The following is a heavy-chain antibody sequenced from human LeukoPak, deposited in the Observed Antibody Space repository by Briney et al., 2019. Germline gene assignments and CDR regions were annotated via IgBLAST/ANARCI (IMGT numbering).Heavy chain of an antibody. J-gene: IGHJ4*02. CDR3: ARDPALES. CDR1: GFTFSGDT. V-gene: IGHV3-48*01. Sequence: PGGSPRLSSAASGFTFSGDTMNTVRQAPGKGLEWVSQISTSSHSLKYADSVKGRFTIYRDNAKNSLYLQMNSLRAEDTAVYYCARDPALESWGQGTLVTVSS. CDR2: ISTSSHSL.